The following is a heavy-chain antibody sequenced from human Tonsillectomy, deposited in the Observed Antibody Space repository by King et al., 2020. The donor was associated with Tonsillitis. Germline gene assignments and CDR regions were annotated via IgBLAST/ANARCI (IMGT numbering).Heavy chain of an antibody. CDR2: IIPIFGTA. J-gene: IGHJ6*02. CDR1: GGTFSSYA. Sequence: VQLVESGAEVKKPGSSVKVSCKASGGTFSSYAISWVRQAPGQGLEWMGGIIPIFGTANYAQKFKGRVTITADESTSTAYMELSSLRSEDTAVYYCAREGGAPFWSGYYDYYYYYGMDVWGQGTTVTVSS. V-gene: IGHV1-69*01. D-gene: IGHD3-3*01. CDR3: AREGGAPFWSGYYDYYYYYGMDV.